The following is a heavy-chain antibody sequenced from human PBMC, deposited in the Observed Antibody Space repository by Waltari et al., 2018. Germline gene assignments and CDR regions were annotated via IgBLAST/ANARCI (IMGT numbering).Heavy chain of an antibody. V-gene: IGHV3-21*01. J-gene: IGHJ4*02. D-gene: IGHD3-22*01. Sequence: EVQLVESGGGLVKPGGSLRLSCAASGFTFSSYSMNWVRQAPGKEMEWVSSSSSSSSYIYYADSVKVRFTISRDNAKNSLYLQMNSLRAEDTAVYYCAREGPPDYYDSSGGPEDYWGQGTLVTVSS. CDR1: GFTFSSYS. CDR2: SSSSSSYI. CDR3: AREGPPDYYDSSGGPEDY.